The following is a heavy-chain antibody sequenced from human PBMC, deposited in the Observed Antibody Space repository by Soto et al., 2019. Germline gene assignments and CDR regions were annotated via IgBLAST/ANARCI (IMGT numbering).Heavy chain of an antibody. CDR2: ITYDGANG. CDR1: GFIFRSYA. J-gene: IGHJ4*02. CDR3: ARAFSGSYPNFDY. Sequence: GGSLRLSCLASGFIFRSYAMHWVRQAPGKGLEWVAVITYDGANGYYADSVRGRFAISRDNSKSTLFLQMNSLRPEDTAAYYCARAFSGSYPNFDYWGQGTLVTVSS. D-gene: IGHD1-26*01. V-gene: IGHV3-30*09.